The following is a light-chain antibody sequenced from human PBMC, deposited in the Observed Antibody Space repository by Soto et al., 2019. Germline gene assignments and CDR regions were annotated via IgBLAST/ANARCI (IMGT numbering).Light chain of an antibody. J-gene: IGKJ1*01. CDR2: NES. CDR1: QGISNY. CDR3: QKYNTAPWT. V-gene: IGKV1-27*01. Sequence: DIQMTQSPSSLSASVGDRVTITCRASQGISNYLAWYQQKPGKVPKFLIYNESTLQSGVPSRLSASGSGTDFTLTISSLQPEDVATYYCQKYNTAPWTFGQGTKVEIK.